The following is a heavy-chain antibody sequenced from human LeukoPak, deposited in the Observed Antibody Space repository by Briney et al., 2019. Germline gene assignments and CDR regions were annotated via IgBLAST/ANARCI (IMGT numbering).Heavy chain of an antibody. Sequence: GGSLRLSCAASGFTFSGSAMHWVRQAPGQRLEWMGWINAGNGNTKYSQEFQGRVTITRDTSASTAYMELSSLRSEDMAVYYCARDGVKYGDYVGYMDVWGKGTTVTVSS. CDR1: GFTFSGSA. J-gene: IGHJ6*03. CDR2: INAGNGNT. CDR3: ARDGVKYGDYVGYMDV. D-gene: IGHD4-17*01. V-gene: IGHV1-3*03.